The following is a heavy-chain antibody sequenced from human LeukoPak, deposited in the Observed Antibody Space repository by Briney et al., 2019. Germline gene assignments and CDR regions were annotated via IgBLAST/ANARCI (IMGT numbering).Heavy chain of an antibody. CDR3: ARHSAVAGTRWFDP. CDR2: ISNSGST. CDR1: GGYVNRGTFF. D-gene: IGHD6-19*01. V-gene: IGHV4-61*01. Sequence: SETLSLTCAVSGGYVNRGTFFWTWIRKPPGKELEWIGYISNSGSTNYHPSLKSRVTISSDTSKTQFTLKLTSVTAADTAVYYCARHSAVAGTRWFDPWGQGTLVTVSS. J-gene: IGHJ5*02.